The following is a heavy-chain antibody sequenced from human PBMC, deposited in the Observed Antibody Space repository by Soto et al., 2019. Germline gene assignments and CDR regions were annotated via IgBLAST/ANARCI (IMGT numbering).Heavy chain of an antibody. V-gene: IGHV4-39*01. Sequence: PSETLSLTCTLSGGPISSSSYYWGWIRQPPGKGLEWIGSIYYSGSTYYNPSLKSRVTISVDTSKNQFSLKLSSVTAADTAVYYCARRYGGHFDYWGQGTLVTVSS. CDR3: ARRYGGHFDY. CDR2: IYYSGST. D-gene: IGHD4-17*01. J-gene: IGHJ4*02. CDR1: GGPISSSSYY.